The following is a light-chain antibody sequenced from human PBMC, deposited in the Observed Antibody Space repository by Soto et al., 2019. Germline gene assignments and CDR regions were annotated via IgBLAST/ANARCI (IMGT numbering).Light chain of an antibody. CDR3: QQYNGWPIT. Sequence: EIVMTQSPATLSVSPGERATLSCRASQTVSSNLAWYQQKPGQAPRLLISGASTRATGFPARFSGSGSGTEFTLTFSSLQFEDFAVYYCQQYNGWPITFGQGTRLEI. V-gene: IGKV3-15*01. J-gene: IGKJ5*01. CDR2: GAS. CDR1: QTVSSN.